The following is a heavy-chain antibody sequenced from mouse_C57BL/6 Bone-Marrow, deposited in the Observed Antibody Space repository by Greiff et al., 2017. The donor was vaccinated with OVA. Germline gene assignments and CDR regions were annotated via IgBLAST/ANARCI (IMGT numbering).Heavy chain of an antibody. CDR2: IDPETGGT. Sequence: QVQLQQSGAELVRPGASVTLSCKASGYTFTDYEMHWVKQTPVHGLEWIGAIDPETGGTAYNQKFKGKAILTADKSSSTAYMELRSLTSEDSADYYCTRSYSNDGDFDYWGQGTTLTVSS. CDR3: TRSYSNDGDFDY. D-gene: IGHD2-12*01. J-gene: IGHJ2*01. V-gene: IGHV1-15*01. CDR1: GYTFTDYE.